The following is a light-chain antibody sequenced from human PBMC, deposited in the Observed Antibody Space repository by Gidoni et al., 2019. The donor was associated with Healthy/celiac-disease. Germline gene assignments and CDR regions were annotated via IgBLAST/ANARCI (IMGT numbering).Light chain of an antibody. Sequence: DIQMTQSPSSLSASVGDRVTITCRASQSISSYLNWYQQKPGKAPKLLIYAASSLQSGVPSRCSGSGSGTEFTLTIRSLQPEDFATYYCQQSYSTPLTFGGXTKVEIK. CDR2: AAS. J-gene: IGKJ4*01. CDR3: QQSYSTPLT. CDR1: QSISSY. V-gene: IGKV1-39*01.